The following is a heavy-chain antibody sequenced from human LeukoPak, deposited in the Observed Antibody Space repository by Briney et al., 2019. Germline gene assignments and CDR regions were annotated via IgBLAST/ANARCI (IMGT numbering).Heavy chain of an antibody. CDR3: AIGTHCSSTSCLEIFDY. J-gene: IGHJ4*02. CDR2: INPSGGST. D-gene: IGHD2-2*01. V-gene: IGHV1-46*01. Sequence: ASVKVSCKASGYTFTSYYMHWVRQAPGQGLEWMGIINPSGGSTSYAQKFQGRVTMTRDTSTSTVYMELSSLRSEDTAVYYCAIGTHCSSTSCLEIFDYWGQGTLVTVSS. CDR1: GYTFTSYY.